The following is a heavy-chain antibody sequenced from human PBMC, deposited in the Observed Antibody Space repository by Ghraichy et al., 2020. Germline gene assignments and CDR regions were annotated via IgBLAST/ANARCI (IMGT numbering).Heavy chain of an antibody. J-gene: IGHJ4*01. CDR2: INWDGKTT. Sequence: GSLNISCAASGFTFKDYTMHWVRQPPGKGLEWISLINWDGKTTYYAESVKGRFSISRDNSKNFLYLEMNGLRPEDTAFFYCARDRGFSYGYFDYWGHGTLVTVSS. CDR3: ARDRGFSYGYFDY. CDR1: GFTFKDYT. D-gene: IGHD5-18*01. V-gene: IGHV3-43*01.